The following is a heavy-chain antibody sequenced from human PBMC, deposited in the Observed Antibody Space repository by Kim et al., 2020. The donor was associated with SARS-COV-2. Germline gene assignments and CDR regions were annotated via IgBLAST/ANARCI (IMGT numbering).Heavy chain of an antibody. CDR3: ARAVLAGTWRDYYYGMDV. CDR2: ISSSSGYI. Sequence: GGSLRLSCAASGFTFSSYTMNWVRQAPGKGLEWVSSISSSSGYIYYADSVKGRFTISRDNAKNSLYLQMNSLRAEDTAVYYCARAVLAGTWRDYYYGMDVWGQGTTVTVSS. J-gene: IGHJ6*02. D-gene: IGHD6-19*01. V-gene: IGHV3-21*01. CDR1: GFTFSSYT.